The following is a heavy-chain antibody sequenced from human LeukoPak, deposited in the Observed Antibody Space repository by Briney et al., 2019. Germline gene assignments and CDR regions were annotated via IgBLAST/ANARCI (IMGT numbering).Heavy chain of an antibody. D-gene: IGHD4-17*01. CDR1: GYTFTSYG. V-gene: IGHV1-18*01. Sequence: ASVKVSCKASGYTFTSYGISWVRQAPGQGLEWMGWISAYNGNTNYAQKLQGRVTMTTDTSTSTAYVELRSLRSDDTAVYYCARADYVDLWAFDIWGQGTMVTVSS. CDR3: ARADYVDLWAFDI. CDR2: ISAYNGNT. J-gene: IGHJ3*02.